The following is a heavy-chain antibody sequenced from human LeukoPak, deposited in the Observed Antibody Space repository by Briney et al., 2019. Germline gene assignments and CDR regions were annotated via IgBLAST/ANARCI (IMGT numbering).Heavy chain of an antibody. CDR3: AKDGSGDVVVPATYFDY. CDR2: ISGSGGST. V-gene: IGHV3-23*01. J-gene: IGHJ4*02. D-gene: IGHD2-2*01. Sequence: GGSLRLSCAASGFTLSSYAMSWVRQAPGKGLEWVSAISGSGGSTYHADSVKGRFTISRDNSKNTLYLQMNSLRAEDTAVYYCAKDGSGDVVVPATYFDYWGQGTLVTVSS. CDR1: GFTLSSYA.